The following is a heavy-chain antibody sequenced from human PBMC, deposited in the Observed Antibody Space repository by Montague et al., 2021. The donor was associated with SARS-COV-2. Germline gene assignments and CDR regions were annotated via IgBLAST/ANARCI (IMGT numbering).Heavy chain of an antibody. V-gene: IGHV4-39*01. J-gene: IGHJ3*02. D-gene: IGHD3-22*01. CDR1: GGSISSSSYY. CDR3: ARFPTSYYYDSKAAPATPDAFDI. Sequence: SETLSLTCTVSGGSISSSSYYWGWIRQPPGKGLEWIGRIYYSGSTYYNPSLKSRVTISVDTSKNQFSLKLSSVTAADTVVYYCARFPTSYYYDSKAAPATPDAFDIWGQGTMVTVSS. CDR2: IYYSGST.